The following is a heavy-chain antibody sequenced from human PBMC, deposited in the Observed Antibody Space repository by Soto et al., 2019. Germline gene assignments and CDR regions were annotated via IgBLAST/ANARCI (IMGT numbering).Heavy chain of an antibody. Sequence: QVQLQESGPGLVKPSETLSLTCTVSGGSVSGGSYCWSWIRQPQGKGLECIGYVYNSGSTTYNPPLKSRVTLSVDASKDQFSLGLSSVTAADTAVYYCARVPLTTYFDLWGRGTLVTVSS. V-gene: IGHV4-61*01. D-gene: IGHD3-9*01. J-gene: IGHJ2*01. CDR3: ARVPLTTYFDL. CDR2: VYNSGST. CDR1: GGSVSGGSYC.